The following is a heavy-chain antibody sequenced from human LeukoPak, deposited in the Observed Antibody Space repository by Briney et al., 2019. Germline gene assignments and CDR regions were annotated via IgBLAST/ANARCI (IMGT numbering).Heavy chain of an antibody. CDR3: AAELYGGNSDCCNFEL. CDR2: IIVGSGTT. D-gene: IGHD4-23*01. Sequence: SVKVSCKASGFTFSTSAVQWVRQARGQRLEWIGWIIVGSGTTNYAQSLQGRLTITRDMSTSTAYMELSSLRSEDTAVYYCAAELYGGNSDCCNFELWGQGTMVTVSS. V-gene: IGHV1-58*01. J-gene: IGHJ3*01. CDR1: GFTFSTSA.